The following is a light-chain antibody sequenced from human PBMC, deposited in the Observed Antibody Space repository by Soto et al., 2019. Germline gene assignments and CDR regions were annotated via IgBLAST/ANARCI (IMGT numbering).Light chain of an antibody. CDR3: ASPATTCFV. V-gene: IGLV2-14*01. J-gene: IGLJ1*01. CDR2: EVS. Sequence: QSALTQPASVSGSPAQSITISCTGTSSDVGAYNFVSWYQHHPDKAPKLMISEVSNRPSGVSDRFSGSKSGNTASLTIYGLQAEHEADYYCASPATTCFVFGTETKVTV. CDR1: SSDVGAYNF.